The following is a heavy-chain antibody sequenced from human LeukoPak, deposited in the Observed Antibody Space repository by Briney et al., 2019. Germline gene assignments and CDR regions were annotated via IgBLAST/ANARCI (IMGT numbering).Heavy chain of an antibody. CDR2: IYYSGNT. D-gene: IGHD1-26*01. J-gene: IGHJ4*02. Sequence: PSETLSLTCTVSGGSISSYYWNRIRQPPGKGLEWIAYIYYSGNTNYSPSLKSRVTISVDTSKNQFSLKLSSVTAADTAVYYCARDVGATPGYFDYWGQGTLVTVSS. V-gene: IGHV4-59*01. CDR3: ARDVGATPGYFDY. CDR1: GGSISSYY.